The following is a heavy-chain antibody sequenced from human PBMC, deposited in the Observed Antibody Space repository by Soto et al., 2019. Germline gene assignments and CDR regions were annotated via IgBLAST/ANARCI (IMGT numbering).Heavy chain of an antibody. CDR2: ISYDGSNK. CDR3: AKDHRMITFGDPYFGLDV. D-gene: IGHD3-16*01. V-gene: IGHV3-30*18. J-gene: IGHJ6*02. Sequence: GGSLRLSCAASGFTFSNYGMHWVRQAPGKGLEWVAIISYDGSNKYYADSVKGRFTIARDSSKNTLYLQMNSLRAEDTAVYYCAKDHRMITFGDPYFGLDVWGQGTTVTVSS. CDR1: GFTFSNYG.